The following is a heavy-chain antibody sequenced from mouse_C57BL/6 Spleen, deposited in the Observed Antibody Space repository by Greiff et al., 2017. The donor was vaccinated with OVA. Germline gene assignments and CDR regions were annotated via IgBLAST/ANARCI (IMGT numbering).Heavy chain of an antibody. CDR3: ARQARTGYFDV. D-gene: IGHD3-1*01. J-gene: IGHJ1*03. CDR1: GYTFTGYG. V-gene: IGHV1-9*01. CDR2: ILPGSGST. Sequence: VQLVESGAELMKPGASGKLSCKATGYTFTGYGIGGVKQRPGHGLEWIGEILPGSGSTNYNGKFKGKATFTADTSSNTAYMQLSSLTTEDSAIYYCARQARTGYFDVWGTGTTVTVSS.